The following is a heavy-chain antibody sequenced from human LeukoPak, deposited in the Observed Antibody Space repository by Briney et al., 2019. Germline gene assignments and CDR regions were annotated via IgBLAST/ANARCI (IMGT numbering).Heavy chain of an antibody. V-gene: IGHV4-34*01. CDR2: INHSGST. D-gene: IGHD5-18*01. CDR1: GVSFSGYY. Sequence: NPSETLSLTCAVYGVSFSGYYWSWIRHPPGKGLEWIGEINHSGSTNYNPSLKSRVTISVDTSKNQFSLKLSSVTAADTAVYYCARRDTAMVPPGYNWFDPWGQGTLVTVSS. J-gene: IGHJ5*02. CDR3: ARRDTAMVPPGYNWFDP.